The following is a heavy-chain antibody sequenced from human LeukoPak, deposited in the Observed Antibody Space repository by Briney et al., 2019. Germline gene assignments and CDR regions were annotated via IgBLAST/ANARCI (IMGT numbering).Heavy chain of an antibody. CDR1: GYTFTSYG. CDR2: ISAYNGNT. V-gene: IGHV1-18*01. D-gene: IGHD2-2*01. J-gene: IGHJ5*02. Sequence: ASVKVSCKASGYTFTSYGISWVRQAPGQGLEWMGWISAYNGNTNYAQKLQGRVTMTTDTSTSTAYMELRSLRSDDTAVYYCARGVVVVPAAIGWFDPWGQGTQVTVSS. CDR3: ARGVVVVPAAIGWFDP.